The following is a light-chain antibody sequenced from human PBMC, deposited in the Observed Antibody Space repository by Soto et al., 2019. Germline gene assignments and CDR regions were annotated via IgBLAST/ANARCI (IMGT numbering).Light chain of an antibody. CDR3: QHYNSYSEA. V-gene: IGKV1-5*03. Sequence: DIHMTQSPSTLSASVGDRVTITCRASQSIGNWVAWYQQKPGKAPNLLIYKASSLESGVPSRFSGSGSGTEFTLTISSLQPDDFATYYCQHYNSYSEAFGQGTKVDIK. CDR1: QSIGNW. J-gene: IGKJ1*01. CDR2: KAS.